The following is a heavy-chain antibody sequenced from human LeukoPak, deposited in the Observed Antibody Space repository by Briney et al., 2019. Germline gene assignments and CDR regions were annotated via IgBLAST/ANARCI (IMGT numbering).Heavy chain of an antibody. CDR1: GYSFTSHW. J-gene: IGHJ4*02. D-gene: IGHD5-18*01. V-gene: IGHV5-51*01. Sequence: GESLKISCKGSGYSFTSHWIGWVRQMPGKGLEWMGIIYPGDSDTTYSPSFQGQVTISADKSINTAYLQWSSLKASDTAMYYCARHSDAAMVVDYWGQGTLVTVSS. CDR2: IYPGDSDT. CDR3: ARHSDAAMVVDY.